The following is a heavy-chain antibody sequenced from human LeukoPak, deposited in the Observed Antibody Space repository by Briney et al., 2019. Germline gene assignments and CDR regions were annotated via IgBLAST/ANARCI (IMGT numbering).Heavy chain of an antibody. J-gene: IGHJ4*02. D-gene: IGHD3-22*01. CDR1: GFTFSSYA. Sequence: GASLRLSCAASGFTFSSYAMSWVRQAPGKGLEWVSAISSSGSTIYYADSVKGRFTISRDNAKNSLYLQMNSLRAEDTAVYYCARVTNYYDSSGYYRVFDYWGQGTLVTVSS. CDR3: ARVTNYYDSSGYYRVFDY. CDR2: ISSSGSTI. V-gene: IGHV3-48*03.